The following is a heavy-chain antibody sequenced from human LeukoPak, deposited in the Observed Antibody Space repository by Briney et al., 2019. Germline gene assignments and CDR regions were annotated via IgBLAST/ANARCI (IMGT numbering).Heavy chain of an antibody. D-gene: IGHD3-9*01. CDR2: IYYSGST. CDR3: ARRDTRYFDAFDI. Sequence: SETLSLTCTVSGGSISSGGYYWSWIRQHPGKGLEWIGYIYYSGSTYYNPSLKSRVTISVDTSKNQFSLRLSSVTAADTAVYYCARRDTRYFDAFDIWGQGTMVTVSS. V-gene: IGHV4-31*03. J-gene: IGHJ3*02. CDR1: GGSISSGGYY.